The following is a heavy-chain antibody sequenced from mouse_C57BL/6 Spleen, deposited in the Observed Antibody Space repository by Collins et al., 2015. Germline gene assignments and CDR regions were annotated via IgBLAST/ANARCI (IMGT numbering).Heavy chain of an antibody. Sequence: QVQLQQPGAELVKPGASVKMSCKASGYTFTSYWITWVKQRPGQGLEWIGDIYPGSGSTNYNEKFKSKATLTVDTSSSTAYMQLSSLTSEDSAVYYCARRNYDYGSSFDYWGQGTTLTVSS. CDR2: IYPGSGST. CDR1: GYTFTSYW. V-gene: IGHV1-55*01. J-gene: IGHJ2*01. D-gene: IGHD1-1*01. CDR3: ARRNYDYGSSFDY.